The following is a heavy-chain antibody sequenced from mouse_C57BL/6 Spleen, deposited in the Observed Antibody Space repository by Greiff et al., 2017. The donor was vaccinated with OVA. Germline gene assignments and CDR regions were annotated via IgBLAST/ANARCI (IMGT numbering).Heavy chain of an antibody. Sequence: EVQRVESGGGLVKPGGSLKLSCAASGFTFSDYGMHWVRQAPEKGLEWVAYISSGSSTIYYADTVKGRFTISRDTAKSTLFLQMTSMRAADTAMYYCARNYGSIDYWGQGTTLTVSS. CDR3: ARNYGSIDY. CDR1: GFTFSDYG. J-gene: IGHJ2*01. V-gene: IGHV5-17*01. CDR2: ISSGSSTI. D-gene: IGHD1-1*01.